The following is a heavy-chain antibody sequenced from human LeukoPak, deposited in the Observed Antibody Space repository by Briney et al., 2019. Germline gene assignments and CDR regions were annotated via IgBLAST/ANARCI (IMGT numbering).Heavy chain of an antibody. CDR2: IYWNDNV. D-gene: IGHD2-2*01. Sequence: SGPTLVNPTQTLTLTCTFSGFSLRTSGVGVGWFRQPPGKALEWLALIYWNDNVHYSPSLRSRLTITKDTSKNQVVLTMANMDPVDTATYYCAHRRPPAAGDWFVPWGQGTLVTVSS. J-gene: IGHJ5*02. CDR1: GFSLRTSGVG. CDR3: AHRRPPAAGDWFVP. V-gene: IGHV2-5*01.